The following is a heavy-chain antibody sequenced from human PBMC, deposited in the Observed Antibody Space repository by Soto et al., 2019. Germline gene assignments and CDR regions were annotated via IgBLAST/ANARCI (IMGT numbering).Heavy chain of an antibody. V-gene: IGHV4-59*01. CDR3: ARAWGTTVSSDAFDI. D-gene: IGHD3-16*01. J-gene: IGHJ3*02. CDR1: GGSISSYY. CDR2: IYYSGST. Sequence: SETLSLTCTVSGGSISSYYWSWIRQPPGKGLEWIWYIYYSGSTNYNPSLKSRVTISVDTSKNQFSLKLSSVTAADTAVYYCARAWGTTVSSDAFDIWGQGTMVTVSS.